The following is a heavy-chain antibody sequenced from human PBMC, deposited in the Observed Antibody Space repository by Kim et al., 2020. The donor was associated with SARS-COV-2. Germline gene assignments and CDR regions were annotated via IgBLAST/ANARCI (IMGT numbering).Heavy chain of an antibody. D-gene: IGHD3-9*01. J-gene: IGHJ3*02. CDR2: INPSGGST. CDR3: ARDDSADSSVLRYFDWLAPGDAFDI. CDR1: GYTFTSYY. Sequence: ASVKVSCKASGYTFTSYYMHWVRQAPGQGLEWMGIINPSGGSTSYAQKFQGRVTMTRDTSTSTVYMELSSLRSEDTAVYYCARDDSADSSVLRYFDWLAPGDAFDIWGQGTMVTVSS. V-gene: IGHV1-46*01.